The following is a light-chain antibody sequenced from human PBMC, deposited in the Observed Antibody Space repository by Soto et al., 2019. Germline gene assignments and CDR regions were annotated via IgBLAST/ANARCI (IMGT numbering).Light chain of an antibody. J-gene: IGKJ4*01. CDR3: QQYDNLPLT. CDR2: DAS. CDR1: QDISNY. V-gene: IGKV1-33*01. Sequence: DIQMTQSPSSLSASVGDRVTITCQASQDISNYLNWYQQKPGEAPNLLLYDASNLETGVPSRFSGSGSGTDFTFTISSLQPEDIATYYCQQYDNLPLTFGGGTKVEI.